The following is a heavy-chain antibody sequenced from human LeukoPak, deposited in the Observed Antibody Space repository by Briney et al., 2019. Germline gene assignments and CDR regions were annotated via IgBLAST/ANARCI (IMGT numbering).Heavy chain of an antibody. CDR2: IIPIFGTA. CDR1: GYTFTSYG. J-gene: IGHJ4*02. V-gene: IGHV1-69*13. D-gene: IGHD1-26*01. Sequence: SVKVSCKASGYTFTSYGISWVRQAPGQGLEWMGGIIPIFGTANYAQKFQGRVTITADESTSTACMELSSLRSEDTAVYYCARDRSGSSHHFDYWGQGTLVTVSS. CDR3: ARDRSGSSHHFDY.